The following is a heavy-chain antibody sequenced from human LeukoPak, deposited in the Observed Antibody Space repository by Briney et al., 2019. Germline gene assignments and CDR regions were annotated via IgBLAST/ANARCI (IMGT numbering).Heavy chain of an antibody. Sequence: GGSLRLSCATSGFSFSSYAMSWVRQAPGKGLEWVSGLHADSGMIYYADSVKGRFTISRDNSKNTLYFQMNSLRAEDTAIYYCVKDFLHGPHIEPVGSVGPFDYWGQGTLVTVSS. D-gene: IGHD2-2*01. J-gene: IGHJ4*02. V-gene: IGHV3-23*01. CDR2: LHADSGMI. CDR1: GFSFSSYA. CDR3: VKDFLHGPHIEPVGSVGPFDY.